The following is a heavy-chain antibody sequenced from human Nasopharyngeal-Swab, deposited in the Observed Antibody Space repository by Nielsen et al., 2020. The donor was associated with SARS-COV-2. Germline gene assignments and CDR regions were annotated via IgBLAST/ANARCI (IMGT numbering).Heavy chain of an antibody. CDR2: ISGGDDST. D-gene: IGHD5-12*01. Sequence: GGSLRLFCAASGFTFSSYAMNWVRQAPGRGLEWVSAISGGDDSTKYADSVKGRFTISRDNSKNTLDLQMNSLRAEDTAIYYCAKDRDSGDDSGEYYHYYGMDVWGQGTTVTVSS. CDR1: GFTFSSYA. CDR3: AKDRDSGDDSGEYYHYYGMDV. J-gene: IGHJ6*02. V-gene: IGHV3-23*01.